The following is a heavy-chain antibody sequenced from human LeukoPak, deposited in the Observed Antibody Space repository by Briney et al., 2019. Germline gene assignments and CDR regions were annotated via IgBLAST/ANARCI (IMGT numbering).Heavy chain of an antibody. Sequence: ASVKVSCKASGYTFTRYYMHWVRQAPGQGLEWMGLINPSGGSTSFAQNFQGRVTMTRDTSTSIVYMELSSLRSEDTAVYYCARDGDIQVGATKHYGMDVWGQGTTVTVSS. J-gene: IGHJ6*02. D-gene: IGHD1-26*01. V-gene: IGHV1-46*01. CDR1: GYTFTRYY. CDR2: INPSGGST. CDR3: ARDGDIQVGATKHYGMDV.